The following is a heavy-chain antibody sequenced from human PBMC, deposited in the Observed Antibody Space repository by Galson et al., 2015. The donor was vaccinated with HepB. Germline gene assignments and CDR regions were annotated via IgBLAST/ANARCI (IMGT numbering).Heavy chain of an antibody. J-gene: IGHJ3*02. V-gene: IGHV2-5*02. CDR1: GFSLRTSGVG. D-gene: IGHD6-6*01. CDR2: IYWDDDK. CDR3: AHRLTSPDAFDI. Sequence: PALVKPTQTLTLTCSFSGFSLRTSGVGVGWIRQPPGKALEWLALIYWDDDKRYSPSLKSRLTIIKDVFKDQVVLTMTNMDPVDTATYYCAHRLTSPDAFDIWGQGTMVIVSS.